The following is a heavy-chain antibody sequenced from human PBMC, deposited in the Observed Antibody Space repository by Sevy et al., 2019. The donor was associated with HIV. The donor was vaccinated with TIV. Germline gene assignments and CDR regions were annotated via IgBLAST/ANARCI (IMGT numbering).Heavy chain of an antibody. V-gene: IGHV1-46*01. J-gene: IGHJ6*02. CDR3: ARDRDLSGSHLEYFYYAMDV. CDR1: GYTFTNYC. CDR2: IDPSGDST. Sequence: ASVKVSCKASGYTFTNYCIYWVRQAPGKGLEWMGIIDPSGDSTTYAQKFQGRVTVTTDTSTGTVYMELSSLRSDDTAVYFCARDRDLSGSHLEYFYYAMDVWGQGTTVTVSS. D-gene: IGHD1-26*01.